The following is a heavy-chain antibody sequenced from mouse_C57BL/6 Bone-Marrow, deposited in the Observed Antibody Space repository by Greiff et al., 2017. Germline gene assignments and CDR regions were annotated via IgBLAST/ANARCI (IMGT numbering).Heavy chain of an antibody. J-gene: IGHJ4*01. CDR1: GFTFSDYY. CDR2: ISNGGGST. CDR3: GRQDDSLYAMDY. Sequence: EVQLVESGGGLVQPGGSLKLSCAASGFTFSDYYMYWVRQTPEKRLEWVAYISNGGGSTYYPDTVKGRFTISIDNAKNTLYLQLSRLKSEDAAVYYCGRQDDSLYAMDYWGQGTSVTVSS. V-gene: IGHV5-12*01.